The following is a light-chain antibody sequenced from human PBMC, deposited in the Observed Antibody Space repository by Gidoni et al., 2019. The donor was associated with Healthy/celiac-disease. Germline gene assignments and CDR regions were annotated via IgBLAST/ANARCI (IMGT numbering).Light chain of an antibody. Sequence: DIVMTHSPLSLLVTPGEPASISCRSSQSLLHSNGYNYLDWYLQKPGQSPQLLIYLGSNRASGVPDRFSGSGSGTDFTLKISRVEAEDVGVYYCMQALQTPFTFGPGTKVDIK. CDR2: LGS. J-gene: IGKJ3*01. CDR3: MQALQTPFT. CDR1: QSLLHSNGYNY. V-gene: IGKV2-28*01.